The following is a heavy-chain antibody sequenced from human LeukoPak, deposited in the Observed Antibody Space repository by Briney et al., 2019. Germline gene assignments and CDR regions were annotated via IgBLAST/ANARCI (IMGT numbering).Heavy chain of an antibody. J-gene: IGHJ3*02. CDR3: ARVQGHPPNGLDI. CDR1: GFTFSGYW. D-gene: IGHD2-8*01. CDR2: ISTDGSYT. Sequence: GGSLRLSCAASGFTFSGYWMRWVRQAPGKGLVWVARISTDGSYTSYADCVKGRFTISRDNAKNTLYLQMNSLRAEDTAVYYCARVQGHPPNGLDIWGQGTMVTVSS. V-gene: IGHV3-74*01.